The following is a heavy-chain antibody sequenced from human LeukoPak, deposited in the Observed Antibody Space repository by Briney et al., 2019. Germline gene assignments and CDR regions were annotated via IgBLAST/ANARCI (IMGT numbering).Heavy chain of an antibody. CDR2: INHSGST. J-gene: IGHJ4*02. CDR3: ARYSYGYRSKYYFDY. D-gene: IGHD5-18*01. CDR1: GGSFSGYY. V-gene: IGHV4-34*01. Sequence: PSETLSLTCAVYGGSFSGYYWSWIRQPPGKGLEWIGEINHSGSTNYNPSLKSRVTISVDTSKNQFSLKLSSVTAADTAVCYCARYSYGYRSKYYFDYWGQGTLVTVSS.